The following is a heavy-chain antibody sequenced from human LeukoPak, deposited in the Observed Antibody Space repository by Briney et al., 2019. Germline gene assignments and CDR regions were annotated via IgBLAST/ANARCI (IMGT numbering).Heavy chain of an antibody. V-gene: IGHV3-15*01. Sequence: GGSLRLSCAASGFTSGFTFSDAWMSWIRQAPGKGLEWVGRIKSKTDGGTTDYAAPVKGRFTISRDDSKNTLYLQMNSLKTEDTAVYYCTTDVVGDGLYDYWGQGTLVTVSS. CDR3: TTDVVGDGLYDY. CDR1: GFTSGFTFSDAW. D-gene: IGHD3-10*01. J-gene: IGHJ4*02. CDR2: IKSKTDGGTT.